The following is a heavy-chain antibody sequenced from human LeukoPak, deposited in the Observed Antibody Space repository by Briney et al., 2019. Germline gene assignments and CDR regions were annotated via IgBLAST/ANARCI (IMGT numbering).Heavy chain of an antibody. D-gene: IGHD2-15*01. Sequence: ASVKVSCKASGYTFTGYYMHWVRQAPGQGLEWMGWINPNSGGTNYAQKFQGRVTMTRDTSISTAYMELSRLRSDDTAVYYCARGDYYCSGGSCYSGRPDLLPSNWGQGTLVTVSS. CDR1: GYTFTGYY. CDR2: INPNSGGT. CDR3: ARGDYYCSGGSCYSGRPDLLPSN. J-gene: IGHJ4*02. V-gene: IGHV1-2*02.